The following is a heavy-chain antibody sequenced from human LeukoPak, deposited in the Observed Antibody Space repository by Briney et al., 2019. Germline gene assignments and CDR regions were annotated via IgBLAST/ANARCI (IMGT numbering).Heavy chain of an antibody. Sequence: GGSLRLSCAASGFTFSSYWMHWVRQAPGKGLVWVSRINSDGSSTSYADSVKGRFTISRDNAKNTLYLQMNSLRAEDTAVYYCASSGSYYSSNYFDYWGQGTLVTVSS. CDR2: INSDGSST. J-gene: IGHJ4*02. D-gene: IGHD1-26*01. V-gene: IGHV3-74*01. CDR1: GFTFSSYW. CDR3: ASSGSYYSSNYFDY.